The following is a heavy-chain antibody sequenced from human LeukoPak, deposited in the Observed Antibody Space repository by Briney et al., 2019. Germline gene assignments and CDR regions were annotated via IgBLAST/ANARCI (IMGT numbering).Heavy chain of an antibody. CDR3: ARVEGCGGDCYTFDY. D-gene: IGHD2-21*01. CDR1: GFTVSSNY. V-gene: IGHV3-66*02. Sequence: GGSLRLSCAASGFTVSSNYMSWVRQAPGKGLEWVSVICSGGSTYYADSVKGRFTISRDNSKNTLYLQMNSLRAEDTAVYYCARVEGCGGDCYTFDYWGQGTLVTVSS. J-gene: IGHJ4*02. CDR2: ICSGGST.